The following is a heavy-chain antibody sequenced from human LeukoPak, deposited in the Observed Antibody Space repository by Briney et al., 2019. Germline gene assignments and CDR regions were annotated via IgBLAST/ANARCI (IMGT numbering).Heavy chain of an antibody. J-gene: IGHJ6*01. CDR2: IYYSGST. CDR3: ARDRTEARSWYHTSYYYGMDV. Sequence: PSETLSLTCTVDGGSISSYYWSWIRQPPGKGLEWIGYIYYSGSTNYNPSLKSRVTISVDTSRNQFSLKLSSVTVADTAVYYCARDRTEARSWYHTSYYYGMDVWGQGTTVTVSS. D-gene: IGHD6-13*01. CDR1: GGSISSYY. V-gene: IGHV4-59*01.